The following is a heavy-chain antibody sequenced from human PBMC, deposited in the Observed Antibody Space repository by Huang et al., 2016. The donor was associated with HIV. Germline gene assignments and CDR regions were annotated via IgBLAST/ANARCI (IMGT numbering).Heavy chain of an antibody. Sequence: QVQLVQSGGEVKKPGASVKVSCKASGYTFDNYGVTWVRQAPGQGLEWVGWLSPYNGKTKFAQRFQGRVTMTTDTSTNTVYMEMTRLTSDDTAVYYCARDVHYSDTSGFSPYYFDYWGQGTLLTVSS. V-gene: IGHV1-18*04. CDR2: LSPYNGKT. J-gene: IGHJ4*02. CDR1: GYTFDNYG. D-gene: IGHD3-22*01. CDR3: ARDVHYSDTSGFSPYYFDY.